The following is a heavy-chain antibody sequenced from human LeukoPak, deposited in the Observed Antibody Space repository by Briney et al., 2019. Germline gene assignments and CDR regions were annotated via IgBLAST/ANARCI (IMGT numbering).Heavy chain of an antibody. V-gene: IGHV3-7*05. J-gene: IGHJ4*02. CDR1: GFTFSVYW. Sequence: GGSLRLSCAASGFTFSVYWRTWVRQAPGKGLEWVATIDQYGGQQYYVYSVKGRFTISSENAEHSLFLQMNSLRADDTAVYYCAIEVWFRADSWGQGTLVTVSS. CDR3: AIEVWFRADS. D-gene: IGHD3-10*01. CDR2: IDQYGGQQ.